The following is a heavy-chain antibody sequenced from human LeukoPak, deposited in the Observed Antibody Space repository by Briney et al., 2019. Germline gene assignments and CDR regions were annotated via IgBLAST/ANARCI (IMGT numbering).Heavy chain of an antibody. CDR3: ARVSGRIQVWPQPFGDGMDV. CDR2: INKGGTFI. J-gene: IGHJ6*02. V-gene: IGHV3-21*04. D-gene: IGHD5-18*01. CDR1: GFTFRDYT. Sequence: GGSLRLSCAASGFTFRDYTMNWVRQSPGKGLEWVSAINKGGTFIKYADSVKGRFVVSRDNAKNLLFLQMNSLRAEDTAIYYCARVSGRIQVWPQPFGDGMDVWGQGTTVTVSS.